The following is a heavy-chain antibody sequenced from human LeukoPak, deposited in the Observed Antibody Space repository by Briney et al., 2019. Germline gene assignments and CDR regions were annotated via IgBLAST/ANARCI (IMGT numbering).Heavy chain of an antibody. CDR3: ARSDNYNDRETYYSPYFDY. Sequence: PSETLSLTCTVSGGSISSSSYYWGWIRQPPGKGLEWIGCIYYSGSTYYHPSLKGRVTISVDTSNTQFFLKLTSVTAADTAVYYCARSDNYNDRETYYSPYFDYWGEGALVTVSS. V-gene: IGHV4-39*07. D-gene: IGHD3-22*01. J-gene: IGHJ4*02. CDR1: GGSISSSSYY. CDR2: IYYSGST.